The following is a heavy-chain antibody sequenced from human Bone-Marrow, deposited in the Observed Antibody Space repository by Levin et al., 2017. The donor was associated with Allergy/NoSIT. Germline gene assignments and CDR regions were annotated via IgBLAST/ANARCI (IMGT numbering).Heavy chain of an antibody. CDR3: VRGMQIIATTPFDT. V-gene: IGHV4-30-2*01. CDR1: PFSFLLFSSS. J-gene: IGHJ5*02. D-gene: IGHD1-26*01. CDR2: IFGRGTT. Sequence: SPPLSLPFSFSPFSFLLFSSSWSWIRQPPGKGLEWIGYIFGRGTTFYNPSLRSRVTLSLSRSRNQFSLNLRSLTAADTAVYYCVRGMQIIATTPFDTWGQGTQVTVSS.